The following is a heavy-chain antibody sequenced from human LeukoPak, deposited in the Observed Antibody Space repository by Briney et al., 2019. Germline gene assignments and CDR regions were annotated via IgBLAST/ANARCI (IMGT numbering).Heavy chain of an antibody. CDR3: AKDTSIGRYCTNGVCSPFDY. V-gene: IGHV3-23*01. Sequence: PGGSLRLSCAGSGFTFSSYAMSWVRQAPGKGLEWVSAISYTGATTYDADSVKGRFTVSRDNSRSTLYLQMNSLRAEDTALYYCAKDTSIGRYCTNGVCSPFDYWGQGTLVTVSS. CDR1: GFTFSSYA. CDR2: ISYTGATT. D-gene: IGHD2-8*01. J-gene: IGHJ4*02.